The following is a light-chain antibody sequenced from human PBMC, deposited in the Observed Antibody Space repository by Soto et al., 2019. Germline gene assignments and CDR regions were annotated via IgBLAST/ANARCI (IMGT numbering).Light chain of an antibody. CDR2: DAS. CDR1: QSISGW. J-gene: IGKJ1*01. CDR3: QQYNSYPRT. V-gene: IGKV1-5*01. Sequence: DIQMTQSPSTLSASVGDRVTITCRASQSISGWLAWYQQNPGKAPKLLIYDASRVQSGVPSRFSGSRSGTEFTLTNSSLQPDDFATYYCQQYNSYPRTFGQGTKVEIK.